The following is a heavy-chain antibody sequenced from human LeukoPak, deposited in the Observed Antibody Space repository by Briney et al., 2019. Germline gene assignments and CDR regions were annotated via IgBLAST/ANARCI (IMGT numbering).Heavy chain of an antibody. CDR1: GFTFGDYA. CDR3: VKDMGWRTWGPTNWSDP. V-gene: IGHV3-9*01. Sequence: GGSLRLSCAASGFTFGDYAMHWVRQTPGKGLEWVSGISWNSISIGYADSVKGRFTISRDNAKKSLYLQMNNLRAEDTALYYCVKDMGWRTWGPTNWSDPWGQGTLVTVSS. D-gene: IGHD3-16*01. CDR2: ISWNSISI. J-gene: IGHJ5*02.